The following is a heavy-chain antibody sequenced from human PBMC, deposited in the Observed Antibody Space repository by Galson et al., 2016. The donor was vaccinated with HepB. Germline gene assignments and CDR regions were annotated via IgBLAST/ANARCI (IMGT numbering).Heavy chain of an antibody. CDR3: VREPRGADWGFDY. CDR1: GFTFSNYA. Sequence: SLRLSCAASGFTFSNYAMHWVRQAPGKGLEWVAVIWPDGSEQYYADSVKGRFTISRDNSDNTVSLQMDSLSAEDTSVYYCVREPRGADWGFDYWGQGTQVAVSS. J-gene: IGHJ4*01. V-gene: IGHV3-33*01. D-gene: IGHD3-9*01. CDR2: IWPDGSEQ.